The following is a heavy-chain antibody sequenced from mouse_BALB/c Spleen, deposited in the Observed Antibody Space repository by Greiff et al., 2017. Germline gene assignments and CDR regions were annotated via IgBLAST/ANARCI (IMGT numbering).Heavy chain of an antibody. CDR2: IDPANGNT. J-gene: IGHJ3*01. V-gene: IGHV14-3*02. CDR1: GFNITDTY. Sequence: VQLKESGAELVKPGASVKLSCTASGFNITDTYMHWVKQRPEQGLEWIGRIDPANGNTKYDPKFQGKATITADTSSSTAFMHLNSLTSEDSAVYYCARNYYGSSYQFAYWGQGTLVTVSA. D-gene: IGHD1-1*01. CDR3: ARNYYGSSYQFAY.